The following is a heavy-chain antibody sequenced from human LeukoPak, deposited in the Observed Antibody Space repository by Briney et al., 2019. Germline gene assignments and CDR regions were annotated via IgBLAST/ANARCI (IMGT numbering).Heavy chain of an antibody. CDR3: ATYGDYVGGAFDY. CDR1: GFTFSSYD. CDR2: ISYDGSNK. Sequence: GRSLRLSCAASGFTFSSYDMHWVRQAPGKGLEWLAVISYDGSNKYYADSVKGRFTISRDNSKNTLYLQMNSLRAEDTAVYYCATYGDYVGGAFDYWGQGTLVTVSS. D-gene: IGHD4-17*01. J-gene: IGHJ4*02. V-gene: IGHV3-30*03.